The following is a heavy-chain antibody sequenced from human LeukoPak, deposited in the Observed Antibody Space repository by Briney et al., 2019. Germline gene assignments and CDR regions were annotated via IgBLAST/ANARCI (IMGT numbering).Heavy chain of an antibody. J-gene: IGHJ6*02. V-gene: IGHV1-69*13. CDR3: ARADRITIFGVVSRLRYYYGMDV. CDR1: GGTFSSYA. D-gene: IGHD3-3*01. CDR2: IIPIFGTA. Sequence: ASVRVSCKASGGTFSSYAISWVRQAPGQGLEWMGGIIPIFGTANYAQKFQGRVTITADESTSTAYMELSSLRSEDTAVYYCARADRITIFGVVSRLRYYYGMDVWGQGTTVTVSS.